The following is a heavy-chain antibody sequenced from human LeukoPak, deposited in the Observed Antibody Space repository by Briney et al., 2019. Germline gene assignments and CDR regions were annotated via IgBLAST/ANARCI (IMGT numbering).Heavy chain of an antibody. CDR2: INSDGSST. V-gene: IGHV3-74*01. D-gene: IGHD4-17*01. Sequence: GGSLRLSCAAPGFTFSSYWMHWVRQAPGKGLVWVSRINSDGSSTSYADSVKGRFTISRDNAKNTLYLQMNSLRAEDTAVYYCARVHDYGELDYWGQGTLVTVSS. CDR3: ARVHDYGELDY. CDR1: GFTFSSYW. J-gene: IGHJ4*02.